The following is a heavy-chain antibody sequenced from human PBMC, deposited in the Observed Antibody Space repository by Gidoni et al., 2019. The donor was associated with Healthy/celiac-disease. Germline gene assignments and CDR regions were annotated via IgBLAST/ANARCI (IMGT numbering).Heavy chain of an antibody. D-gene: IGHD3-22*01. CDR3: ARRGITMSLVSHFDY. CDR2: IYYSGST. V-gene: IGHV4-39*01. Sequence: QLQLQESGPGLVKPSETLSLTCTVPGGSISSSSYYWGWIRQPPGKGLEWIGSIYYSGSTYYNPSLKSRVTISVDTSKNQFSLKLSSVTAADTAVYYCARRGITMSLVSHFDYWGQGTLVTVSS. CDR1: GGSISSSSYY. J-gene: IGHJ4*02.